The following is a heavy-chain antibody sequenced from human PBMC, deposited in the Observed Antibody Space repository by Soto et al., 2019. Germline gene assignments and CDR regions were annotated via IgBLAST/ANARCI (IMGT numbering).Heavy chain of an antibody. D-gene: IGHD3-22*01. CDR2: IYYSGST. V-gene: IGHV4-31*03. Sequence: QMQLQESGPGLVKPSQTLSLTCTVSGGSISSGGYYWSWIRQHPGKGLEWIGYIYYSGSTYYNPSLKSRVTISVDTSKNPFSLRLTSVTAADTAVYYCARAPYYRDSSGWNYWGQGTLVTVSS. CDR3: ARAPYYRDSSGWNY. J-gene: IGHJ4*02. CDR1: GGSISSGGYY.